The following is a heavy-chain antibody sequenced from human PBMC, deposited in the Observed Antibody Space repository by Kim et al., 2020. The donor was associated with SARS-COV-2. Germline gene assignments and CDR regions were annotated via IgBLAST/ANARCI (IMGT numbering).Heavy chain of an antibody. CDR2: ISYDGSNK. J-gene: IGHJ6*02. CDR3: ARGESDIAVAGSASNYGMDV. D-gene: IGHD6-19*01. V-gene: IGHV3-30*04. CDR1: GFTFSSYA. Sequence: GGSLRLSCAASGFTFSSYAMHWVRQAPGKGLQWVAVISYDGSNKYYADSVKGRFTISRDNSKNTLYLQMNSLRAEDTAVYYCARGESDIAVAGSASNYGMDVWGQGTTVTVSS.